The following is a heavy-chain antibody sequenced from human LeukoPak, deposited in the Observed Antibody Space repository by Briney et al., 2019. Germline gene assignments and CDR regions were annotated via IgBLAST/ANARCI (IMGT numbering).Heavy chain of an antibody. CDR2: ISRGSTYI. V-gene: IGHV3-21*01. J-gene: IGHJ6*03. CDR3: ARDTYYYYYMDV. Sequence: GGSLRLSCAASGFTFSSYGMNWVRQAPGKGLEWVSSISRGSTYIYYGDSVKGRFTISRDDATNSLYLQMNSLIAEDTAVYYCARDTYYYYYMDVWGKGTTVTVSS. CDR1: GFTFSSYG.